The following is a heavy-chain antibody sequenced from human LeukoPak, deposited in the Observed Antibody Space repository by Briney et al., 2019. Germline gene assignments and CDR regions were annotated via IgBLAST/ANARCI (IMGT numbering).Heavy chain of an antibody. CDR3: ARLLGGYGSGSPIDY. Sequence: SGTLSPTCAVSGGSISSSNWWSWVRQPPGKGLEWIGEIYHSGSTNYNPSLKSRVTISVDKSKNQFSLKLSSVTAADTAVYYCARLLGGYGSGSPIDYWGQGTLVTVSS. V-gene: IGHV4-4*02. D-gene: IGHD3-10*01. CDR2: IYHSGST. CDR1: GGSISSSNW. J-gene: IGHJ4*02.